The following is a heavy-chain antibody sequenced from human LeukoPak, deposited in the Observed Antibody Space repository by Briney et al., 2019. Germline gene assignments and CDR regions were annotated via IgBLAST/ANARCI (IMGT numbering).Heavy chain of an antibody. V-gene: IGHV1-69*13. CDR3: ARGPQVGAFDL. D-gene: IGHD1-26*01. J-gene: IGHJ3*01. CDR2: IIPIFTTA. CDR1: GGTISNYV. Sequence: SVKVSCKAAGGTISNYVISWVRQATGQGLEWMGGIIPIFTTANYAQKFQGRVTITADESTSTAYMELSSLRSEDTAVYYCARGPQVGAFDLWGQGTMVTVSS.